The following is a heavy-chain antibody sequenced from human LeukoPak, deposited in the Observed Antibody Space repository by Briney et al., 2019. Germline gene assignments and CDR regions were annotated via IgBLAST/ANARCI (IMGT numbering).Heavy chain of an antibody. CDR1: GFSVSNTY. D-gene: IGHD5-12*01. CDR2: IYSGDTT. J-gene: IGHJ4*02. V-gene: IGHV3-66*01. Sequence: GGSLRLSCAASGFSVSNTYMSWVRQAPGKGLEWVSVIYSGDTTYYADSLKGRFTVSRDYSKDTLYLQMNSLRAEDTAVYYCARVEGDSGYGKGDLHFDYWGQGTLVTVSS. CDR3: ARVEGDSGYGKGDLHFDY.